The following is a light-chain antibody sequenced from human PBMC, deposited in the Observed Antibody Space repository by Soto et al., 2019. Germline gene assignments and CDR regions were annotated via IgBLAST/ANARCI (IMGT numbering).Light chain of an antibody. CDR1: QSLLHSNGYNY. Sequence: DVVLTQSPLSLPVTPGEPASISCESSQSLLHSNGYNYLDWYLQKPGQSPQLLIYLGSNRASGVPDRFSGSGSCTDFTLKISRVEAEDVGVYYCMQALQTPFTFGPGTKVDIK. V-gene: IGKV2-28*01. J-gene: IGKJ3*01. CDR2: LGS. CDR3: MQALQTPFT.